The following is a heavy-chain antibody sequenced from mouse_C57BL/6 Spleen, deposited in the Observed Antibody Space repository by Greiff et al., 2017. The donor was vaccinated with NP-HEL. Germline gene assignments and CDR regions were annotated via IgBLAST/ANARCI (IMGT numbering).Heavy chain of an antibody. CDR1: GYAFSSYW. CDR2: IYPGDGDT. V-gene: IGHV1-80*01. D-gene: IGHD1-1*01. Sequence: VMLVESGAELVKPGASVKISCKASGYAFSSYWMNWVKQRPGKGLEWIGQIYPGDGDTNYNGKFKGKATLTADKSSSTAYMQLSSLTSEDSAVYFCARILTTVVAHWYFDVWGTGTTVTVSS. CDR3: ARILTTVVAHWYFDV. J-gene: IGHJ1*03.